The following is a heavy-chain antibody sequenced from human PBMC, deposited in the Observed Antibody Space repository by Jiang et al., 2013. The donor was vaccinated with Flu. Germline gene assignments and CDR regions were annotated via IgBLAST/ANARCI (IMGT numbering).Heavy chain of an antibody. CDR2: INTNTGNP. CDR1: FTSYA. Sequence: FTSYAMNWVRQAPGQGLEWMGWINTNTGNPTYAQGFTGRFVFSLDTSVSTAYLQISSLKAEDTAVYYCARGPYRIVVEQNDYWGQGTLVTVSS. V-gene: IGHV7-4-1*02. CDR3: ARGPYRIVVEQNDY. D-gene: IGHD2-21*01. J-gene: IGHJ4*02.